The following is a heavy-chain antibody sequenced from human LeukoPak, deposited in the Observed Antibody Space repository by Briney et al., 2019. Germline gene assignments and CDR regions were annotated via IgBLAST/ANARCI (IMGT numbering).Heavy chain of an antibody. J-gene: IGHJ6*02. V-gene: IGHV3-7*03. CDR1: GFTFSSYW. Sequence: GGSLRLSCAASGFTFSSYWMNWARQAPGKGLEWVASINHNGSVNYYVDSVKGRFTISRDNAKNSLYLQTSNLRAEDTAVYFCARGGGLDVWGQGTTVTVSS. CDR3: ARGGGLDV. CDR2: INHNGSVN. D-gene: IGHD3-16*01.